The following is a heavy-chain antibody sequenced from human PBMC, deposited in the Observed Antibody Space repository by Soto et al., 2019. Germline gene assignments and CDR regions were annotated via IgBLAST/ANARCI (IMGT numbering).Heavy chain of an antibody. CDR2: ISNDGSNI. CDR3: ANRFGNYGAFDY. Sequence: PASGFSFSTYGMHWVRQAPGKGLARVAFISNDGSNIYYADSVKGRFTISRYNSKNTLYRQMNSLRDDDKGVSYCANRFGNYGAFDYWGQGTLVTVSS. V-gene: IGHV3-30*18. J-gene: IGHJ4*02. D-gene: IGHD4-17*01. CDR1: GFSFSTYG.